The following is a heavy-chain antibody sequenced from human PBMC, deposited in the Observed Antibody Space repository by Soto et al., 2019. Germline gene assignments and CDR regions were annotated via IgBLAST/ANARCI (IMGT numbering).Heavy chain of an antibody. V-gene: IGHV1-18*01. J-gene: IGHJ3*02. CDR1: GYAFTSYG. CDR3: AGTIRGMSWSLGYYDM. D-gene: IGHD3-10*01. Sequence: APVKVSSKPSGYAFTSYGISWVRQAPGEGLEGMGWISAYNGNTTYAQKLQGRVTMTTATSTSTAPMELGGPRLAHTAVYYCAGTIRGMSWSLGYYDMWGQGTMVPV. CDR2: ISAYNGNT.